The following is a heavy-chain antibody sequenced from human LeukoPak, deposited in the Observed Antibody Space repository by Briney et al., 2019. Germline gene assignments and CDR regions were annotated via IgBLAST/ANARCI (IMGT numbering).Heavy chain of an antibody. Sequence: PGGSLRLSCAASGFTFSSYGMHWVRQAPGMGLEWVAVISYDGSNKYYADSVRGRFTISRDNSKNTLYLQMNSLRAEDTAVYYCAREGNYYDMDVWGQGTTVTVSS. J-gene: IGHJ6*02. CDR2: ISYDGSNK. V-gene: IGHV3-30*03. CDR1: GFTFSSYG. CDR3: AREGNYYDMDV.